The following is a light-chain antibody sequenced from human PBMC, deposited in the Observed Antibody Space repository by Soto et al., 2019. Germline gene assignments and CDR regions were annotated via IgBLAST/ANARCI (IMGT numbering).Light chain of an antibody. CDR1: QNIRSS. CDR2: DAS. CDR3: QQYDIWPPYT. J-gene: IGKJ2*01. V-gene: IGKV3-15*01. Sequence: EVVMTQSPASLSASPGERVTLSCRASQNIRSSLAWYQQRPGQAPRLLIYDASTRATGIPPRFSGGGSGTEFTVTISSLQSEDLAIYYCQQYDIWPPYTVGQGTKVDIK.